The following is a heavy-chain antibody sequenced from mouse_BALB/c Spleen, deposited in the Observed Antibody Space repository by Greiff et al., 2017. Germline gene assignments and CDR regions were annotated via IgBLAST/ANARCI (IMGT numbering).Heavy chain of an antibody. CDR2: INSNGGST. Sequence: EVNVVESGGGLVQPGGSLKLSCAASGFTFSSYGMSWVRQTPDKRLELVATINSNGGSTYYPDSVKGRFTISRDNAKNTLYLQMSSLKSEVTAMYYCARVDYYGSSWGYWGQGTTLTVSS. V-gene: IGHV5-6-3*01. CDR1: GFTFSSYG. CDR3: ARVDYYGSSWGY. D-gene: IGHD1-1*01. J-gene: IGHJ2*01.